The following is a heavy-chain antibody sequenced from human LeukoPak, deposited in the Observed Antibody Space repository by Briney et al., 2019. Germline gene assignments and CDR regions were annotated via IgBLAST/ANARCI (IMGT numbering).Heavy chain of an antibody. CDR2: IYYSGST. Sequence: PSETLSLTCTVSGGSISSYYWSWIRQPPGKGLEWIGYIYYSGSTNYNPSLKSRVTISVDTSKNQFSLKLSSVTAADTAVYYCAKGYGDWSTDYWGQGTLVTVSS. V-gene: IGHV4-59*12. CDR1: GGSISSYY. CDR3: AKGYGDWSTDY. D-gene: IGHD4-17*01. J-gene: IGHJ4*02.